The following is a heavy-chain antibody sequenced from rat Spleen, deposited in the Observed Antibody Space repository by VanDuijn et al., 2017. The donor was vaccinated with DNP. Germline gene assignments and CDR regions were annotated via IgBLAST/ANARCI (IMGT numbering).Heavy chain of an antibody. V-gene: IGHV5-46*01. Sequence: EVQLVESGGGLVQPGRSMKLSCAASGFTFSSFPMAWVRQAPAKGLEWVAYIGSPAYAPYYGDSVKGRFTISRDNAKSTLYLQMNSLRSEDMATYYCVRWNSGHFDYWGQGVMVTVSS. CDR1: GFTFSSFP. J-gene: IGHJ2*01. D-gene: IGHD4-3*01. CDR3: VRWNSGHFDY. CDR2: IGSPAYAP.